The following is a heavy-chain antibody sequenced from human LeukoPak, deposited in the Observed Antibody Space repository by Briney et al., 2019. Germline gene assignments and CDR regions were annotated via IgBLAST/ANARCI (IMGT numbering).Heavy chain of an antibody. CDR3: ARDPSSRYGGNEYYFDY. J-gene: IGHJ4*02. V-gene: IGHV3-7*03. CDR2: VKPDGSQK. Sequence: GGSLRLSCAASGFTFSTYWMSWVRQAPGKGLEWVAKVKPDGSQKDYVDSVKGRFTISRDNAKNSLYLQMNSLRAEDTAVYYCARDPSSRYGGNEYYFDYWGQGTLVTVSS. CDR1: GFTFSTYW. D-gene: IGHD4-23*01.